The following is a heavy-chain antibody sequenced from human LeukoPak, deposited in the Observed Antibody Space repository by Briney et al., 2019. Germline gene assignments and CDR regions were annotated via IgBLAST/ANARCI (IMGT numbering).Heavy chain of an antibody. V-gene: IGHV1-69*05. Sequence: GASVKVSCKASGGTFSSYAISWVRQAPGQGLEWMGGIIPIFGTANYAQKFQGRVTITTDESTSTAYMELRSLRSEDTAVYYCARDDCSSTSCPSNTFGYWGQGTLVTVSS. D-gene: IGHD2-2*01. CDR2: IIPIFGTA. J-gene: IGHJ4*02. CDR3: ARDDCSSTSCPSNTFGY. CDR1: GGTFSSYA.